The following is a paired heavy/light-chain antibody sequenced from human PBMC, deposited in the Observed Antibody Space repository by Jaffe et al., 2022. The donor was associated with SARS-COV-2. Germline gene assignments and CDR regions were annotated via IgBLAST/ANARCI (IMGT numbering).Heavy chain of an antibody. CDR3: ARGFCVGNTCYGNYFDS. CDR2: TKQDGSEK. J-gene: IGHJ4*02. Sequence: EVQLVESGGGLVQPGGSLRLSCTTSGFTFSKHWMNWVRQAPGKGLEWVANTKQDGSEKYYVDSVKGRFTISRDNAKNAVFLQMNSLRVEDTAVYYCARGFCVGNTCYGNYFDSWGQGTLVTVSS. CDR1: GFTFSKHW. D-gene: IGHD2-2*01. V-gene: IGHV3-7*01.
Light chain of an antibody. V-gene: IGKV3-11*01. CDR1: QSITDY. Sequence: EIVLTQSPVTLSLSPGERATLSCRASQSITDYLAWYQRMPGQPPRLLIYDASKRPTGIPARFSGSGFGTDFTLTISSLEPEDFAVYYCQQRYSWPLTFGGGTNVDVK. J-gene: IGKJ4*01. CDR3: QQRYSWPLT. CDR2: DAS.